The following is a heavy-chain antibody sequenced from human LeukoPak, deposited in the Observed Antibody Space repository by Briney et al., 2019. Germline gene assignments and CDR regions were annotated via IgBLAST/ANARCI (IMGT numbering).Heavy chain of an antibody. CDR3: ASLGSGYYNDY. J-gene: IGHJ4*02. Sequence: GSLRLSCAASGFTFSSFSMNWVRQAPGKGLEWVSYISSDSRTIYYTDSVKGRFTISRDNTENSLYLQMNNLRAEDTAVYYCASLGSGYYNDYWGQGTLVTVSS. V-gene: IGHV3-48*01. CDR1: GFTFSSFS. D-gene: IGHD3-3*01. CDR2: ISSDSRTI.